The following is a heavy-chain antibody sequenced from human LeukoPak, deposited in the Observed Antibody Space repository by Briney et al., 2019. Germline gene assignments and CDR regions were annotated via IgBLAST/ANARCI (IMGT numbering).Heavy chain of an antibody. D-gene: IGHD3-22*01. J-gene: IGHJ4*02. CDR3: ARDKMVIPLVY. Sequence: GGSLRLSCAASGFTFSSYSMNWVRQAPGKGLEWVSSISSSSSYIYYADSVKGRFNISRDNAKNSLYLQMNSLRAEDTAVYYCARDKMVIPLVYWGQGTLVTVSS. CDR2: ISSSSSYI. V-gene: IGHV3-21*01. CDR1: GFTFSSYS.